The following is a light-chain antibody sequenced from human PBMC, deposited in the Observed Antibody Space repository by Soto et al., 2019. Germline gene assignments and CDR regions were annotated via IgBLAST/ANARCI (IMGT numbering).Light chain of an antibody. CDR1: QSVSSY. Sequence: EIVLTQSPATLSLSPGERAALSCRASQSVSSYLAWYQQKPGQAPRLLIYDASTRATGIPARFSGSGSGTEFTLTISSLQSEDFAVYYCQQYVNWPPSFGQGTKVDIK. V-gene: IGKV3-15*01. CDR3: QQYVNWPPS. J-gene: IGKJ1*01. CDR2: DAS.